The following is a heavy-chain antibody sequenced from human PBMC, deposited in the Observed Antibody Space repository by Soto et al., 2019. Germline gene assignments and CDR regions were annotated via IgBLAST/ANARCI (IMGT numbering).Heavy chain of an antibody. CDR1: GFTLSSYG. J-gene: IGHJ4*02. Sequence: QVQLVESGGAVVQPGRSLRLSCAASGFTLSSYGMHWVRQAPGKGLEWVAVIWYDGNSKYYVDSVKDRFTISRDSSKNTLYLQMNSLRGEDTAVYYCARDRTLSYFDYWGQGTLVTVSS. V-gene: IGHV3-33*04. CDR3: ARDRTLSYFDY. CDR2: IWYDGNSK.